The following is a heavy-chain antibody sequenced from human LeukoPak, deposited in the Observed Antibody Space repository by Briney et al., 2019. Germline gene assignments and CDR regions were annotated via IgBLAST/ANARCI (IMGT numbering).Heavy chain of an antibody. V-gene: IGHV3-64*01. J-gene: IGHJ4*02. CDR2: ISSNGGST. CDR3: ARDPLLPGIAAAGPFDY. D-gene: IGHD6-13*01. Sequence: GSLRLSCAASGFTFSSYAMHWVRQAPGKGLEYVSAISSNGGSTYYANSVKGRFTISRDNSKNTLYLQMGSLRAEDMAVYYCARDPLLPGIAAAGPFDYWGQGTLVTVSS. CDR1: GFTFSSYA.